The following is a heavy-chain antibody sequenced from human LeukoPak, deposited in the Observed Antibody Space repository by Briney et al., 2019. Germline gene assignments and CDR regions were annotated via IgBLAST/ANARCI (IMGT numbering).Heavy chain of an antibody. J-gene: IGHJ6*03. Sequence: SETLSLTCTVSGGSISSYYWSWIRQPAGKGLEWIGRIYTSGSTNYNPSLKSRVTISVDKSKNQFSLKLSSVTAADTAVYYCAREVAAAVYYYYYYMDVWGKGTTVTVSS. CDR3: AREVAAAVYYYYYYMDV. V-gene: IGHV4-4*07. CDR2: IYTSGST. D-gene: IGHD6-13*01. CDR1: GGSISSYY.